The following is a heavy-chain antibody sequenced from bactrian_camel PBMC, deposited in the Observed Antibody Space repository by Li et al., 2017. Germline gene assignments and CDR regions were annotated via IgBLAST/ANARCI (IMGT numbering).Heavy chain of an antibody. CDR1: GIGYSLYC. CDR2: INTRGSNT. V-gene: IGHV3S40*01. Sequence: DVQLVESGGGSVQAGGSLRLSCAVSGIGYSLYCTGWFRQVPGKEREGVATINTRGSNTYYADFVKGRFTISRDNASNTVYLQMNSLKPEDTAVYYCVSLVGRPLVHQGTQVTVS. D-gene: IGHD2*01. J-gene: IGHJ4*01.